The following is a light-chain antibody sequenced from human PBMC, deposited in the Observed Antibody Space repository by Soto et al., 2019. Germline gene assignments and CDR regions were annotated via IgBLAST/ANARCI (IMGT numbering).Light chain of an antibody. J-gene: IGKJ5*01. CDR3: QQLDDYPRT. CDR1: QDISHY. V-gene: IGKV1-9*01. CDR2: AAS. Sequence: DIQLTQSPSFLSASLGDRVTITCRASQDISHYLAWYQQKPGKVPKLLIYAASTLQSGVPSRFSGSGSGTDFTLTITSLQPADFATYYCQQLDDYPRTFGQGTRLDI.